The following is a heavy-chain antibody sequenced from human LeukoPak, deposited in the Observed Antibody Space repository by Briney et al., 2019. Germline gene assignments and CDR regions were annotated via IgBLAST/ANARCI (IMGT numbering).Heavy chain of an antibody. CDR1: GFTFSSYA. CDR2: INWNGGST. D-gene: IGHD1-26*01. CDR3: ARDEEGGSYPLDY. Sequence: PGGSLRLSCAASGFTFSSYAMGWVRQAPGKGLEWVSGINWNGGSTGYADSVKGRFTISRDNAKNSLYLQMNSLRAEDTALYYCARDEEGGSYPLDYWGQGTLVTVSS. J-gene: IGHJ4*02. V-gene: IGHV3-20*04.